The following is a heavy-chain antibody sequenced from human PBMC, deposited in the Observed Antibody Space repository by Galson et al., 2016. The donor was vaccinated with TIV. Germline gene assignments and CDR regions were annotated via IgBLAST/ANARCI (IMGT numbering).Heavy chain of an antibody. CDR2: INGDGSSS. CDR1: GFTFRSYW. V-gene: IGHV3-74*01. D-gene: IGHD2/OR15-2a*01. J-gene: IGHJ6*02. CDR3: ARALDYFKSSAYSYRSDFYYYAMDA. Sequence: SLRLSCAASGFTFRSYWMHWVRQAPGQGPMWVARINGDGSSSDYADSVEGRFTISRDNAKTTLSLQMNSLRAEDTAVYFCARALDYFKSSAYSYRSDFYYYAMDAWGLGTTVTVSS.